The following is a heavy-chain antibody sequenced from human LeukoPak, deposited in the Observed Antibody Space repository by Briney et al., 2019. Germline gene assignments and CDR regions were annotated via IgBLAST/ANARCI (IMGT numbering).Heavy chain of an antibody. CDR2: VYYSGRT. Sequence: PSETLSLPCTVSGGSISSSNYYWGWIRQPPGKGLEWIGSVYYSGRTYYNPSLKSRVTISVDTSKNQFSLKLSSVTAADTAVYYCGRHTPESSVTQLEYWGQETLVTVSS. CDR1: GGSISSSNYY. V-gene: IGHV4-39*01. D-gene: IGHD4-17*01. CDR3: GRHTPESSVTQLEY. J-gene: IGHJ4*02.